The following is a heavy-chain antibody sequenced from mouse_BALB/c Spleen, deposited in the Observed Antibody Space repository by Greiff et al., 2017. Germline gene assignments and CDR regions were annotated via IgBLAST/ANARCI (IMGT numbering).Heavy chain of an antibody. V-gene: IGHV3-6*02. CDR1: GYSITSGYY. D-gene: IGHD1-2*01. CDR2: ISYDGSN. Sequence: DVKLQESGPGLVKPSQSLSLTCSVTGYSITSGYYWNWIRQFPGNKLEWMGYISYDGSNNYNPSLKNRISITRDTSKNQFFLKLNSVTTEDTATYYCARDYYGSHWYFDVWGAGTTVTVSS. CDR3: ARDYYGSHWYFDV. J-gene: IGHJ1*01.